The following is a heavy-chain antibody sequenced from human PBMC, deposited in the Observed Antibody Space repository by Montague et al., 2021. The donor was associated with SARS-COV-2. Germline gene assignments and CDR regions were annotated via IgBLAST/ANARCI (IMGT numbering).Heavy chain of an antibody. V-gene: IGHV4-34*01. Sequence: SETLSLTCAVHGGSFSGYYWSWIRQPPGKGLEWIGEINHSGSTNYNPSLKSRVSISVDTSKNQFSLKLSSVTAAAAAVYYCARGAPTITMIVVVFTGAGWYFDLWGRGTLVTVSS. CDR2: INHSGST. CDR1: GGSFSGYY. CDR3: ARGAPTITMIVVVFTGAGWYFDL. J-gene: IGHJ2*01. D-gene: IGHD3-22*01.